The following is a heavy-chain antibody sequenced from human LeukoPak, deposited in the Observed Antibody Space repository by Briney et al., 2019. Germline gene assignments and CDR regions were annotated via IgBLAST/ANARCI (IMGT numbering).Heavy chain of an antibody. CDR1: GFTFSNYG. D-gene: IGHD5-12*01. CDR3: AKEIVATILYYFDY. J-gene: IGHJ4*02. Sequence: GGSLRLSCTASGFTFSNYGMAWVRQAPGKGLEWLSVVSSRGDATYYADNAKGRFTISRDNSKNTLYLQMNSLRAEDTAVYYCAKEIVATILYYFDYWGQGTLVTVSS. V-gene: IGHV3-23*01. CDR2: VSSRGDAT.